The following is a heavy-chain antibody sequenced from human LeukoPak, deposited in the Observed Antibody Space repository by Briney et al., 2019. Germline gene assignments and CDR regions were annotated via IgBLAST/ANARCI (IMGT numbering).Heavy chain of an antibody. CDR3: ARVPTTDAAFDI. CDR1: GFTFSSYS. D-gene: IGHD4-17*01. CDR2: IYSGGST. Sequence: GGSLRLSCAASGFTFSSYSMSWVRQAPGKGLEWVSVIYSGGSTYYADSVKGRFTISRDNSKNTLYLQMNSLRAEDTAVYYCARVPTTDAAFDIWGQGTMVTVSS. J-gene: IGHJ3*02. V-gene: IGHV3-66*01.